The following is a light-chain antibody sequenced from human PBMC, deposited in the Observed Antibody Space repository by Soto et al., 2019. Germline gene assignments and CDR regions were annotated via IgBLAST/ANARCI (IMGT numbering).Light chain of an antibody. Sequence: EIVMTQSPATLSVSPGGRSTLSCMAIQSVSSNLAWYQQKPCQAPRLLIYGPSTRATGIPASFSGSGSGTEFTLTISSLQYEDFAVYYCQQYNNWHPITFGQGTRLEIK. CDR1: QSVSSN. V-gene: IGKV3-15*01. CDR2: GPS. J-gene: IGKJ5*01. CDR3: QQYNNWHPIT.